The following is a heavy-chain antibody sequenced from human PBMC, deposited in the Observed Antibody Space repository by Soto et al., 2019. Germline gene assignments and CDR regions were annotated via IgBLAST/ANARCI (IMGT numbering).Heavy chain of an antibody. J-gene: IGHJ4*02. Sequence: SETLSLTCTVSGGSINNYYWSWIRQPPGKGLEWIGYIYYSGRTNYNPSLKSRVTISVDTSKNQFSLKLTSVTAADTAVYYCARTNYFDYWGQGALVTVSS. CDR2: IYYSGRT. V-gene: IGHV4-59*01. CDR3: ARTNYFDY. CDR1: GGSINNYY.